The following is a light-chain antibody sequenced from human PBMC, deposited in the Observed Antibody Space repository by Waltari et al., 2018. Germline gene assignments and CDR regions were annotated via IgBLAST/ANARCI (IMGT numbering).Light chain of an antibody. CDR2: GST. V-gene: IGLV1-40*01. CDR1: GSNIGAGFD. CDR3: QSYDTSLSVV. Sequence: QSVLTQAPSMSGAPGQRVTISCTGSGSNIGAGFDVPWYQQLPRPAPKLLIYGSTSRPLGVPDRFFGSTSGTSASLVIIGLQPEDEAVYYCQSYDTSLSVVFGGGTKLTVL. J-gene: IGLJ3*02.